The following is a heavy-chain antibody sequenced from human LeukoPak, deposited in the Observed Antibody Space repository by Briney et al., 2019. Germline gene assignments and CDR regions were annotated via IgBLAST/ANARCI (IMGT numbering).Heavy chain of an antibody. D-gene: IGHD3-9*01. CDR2: FDPEDGET. V-gene: IGHV1-24*01. J-gene: IGHJ4*02. CDR1: GYTLTELS. Sequence: ASVKVSCKVSGYTLTELSMHWVRQAPGKGLEWMGGFDPEDGETIYAQKFQGRVTMTEDTSTDTAYMELSSLRSEDTAVYYCATAPLPGILTGYYPNFFDYWGQGTLVTVSS. CDR3: ATAPLPGILTGYYPNFFDY.